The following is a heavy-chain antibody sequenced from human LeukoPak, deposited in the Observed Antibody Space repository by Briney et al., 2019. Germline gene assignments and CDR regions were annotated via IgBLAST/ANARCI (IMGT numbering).Heavy chain of an antibody. CDR1: GFTVSNSN. CDR2: IYSGGSN. D-gene: IGHD6-6*01. J-gene: IGHJ4*02. V-gene: IGHV3-53*01. CDR3: AKEEQQFDYFGY. Sequence: GGSLRPSCSASGFTVSNSNMNWVRQAPGKGLEWISVIYSGGSNHYADSVKGRFTISRDNSKNTLFLQMNSLRAEDTAVYYCAKEEQQFDYFGYWGQGALVTVSS.